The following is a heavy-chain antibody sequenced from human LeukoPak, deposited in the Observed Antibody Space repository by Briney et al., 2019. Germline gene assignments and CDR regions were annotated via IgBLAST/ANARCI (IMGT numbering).Heavy chain of an antibody. Sequence: GGSLRLSCAASGFTVSSNHMTWVRQAPGKGLGWVSEIYTGGLTFYADSVTGRFTISRDNSKNTVYLQMNSLGVEDTARYYCARDNAPAGGGLDYWGQGTLVTVSS. CDR3: ARDNAPAGGGLDY. D-gene: IGHD2-2*01. CDR2: IYTGGLT. V-gene: IGHV3-53*01. J-gene: IGHJ4*02. CDR1: GFTVSSNH.